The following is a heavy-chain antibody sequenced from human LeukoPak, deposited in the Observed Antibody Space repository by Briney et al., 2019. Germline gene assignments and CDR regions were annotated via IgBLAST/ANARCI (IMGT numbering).Heavy chain of an antibody. J-gene: IGHJ6*03. CDR1: GGSISTSNYY. CDR2: IFYSGST. Sequence: SETLSLTCTVSGGSISTSNYYWGWIRQPPGKGLEWIGNIFYSGSTYYSPSLKSRVTISVDTSKNQFSLKLSSVTAADTAVYYCARVRLKVQRITMIVVVNYYYYYYMDVWGKGTTVTVSS. CDR3: ARVRLKVQRITMIVVVNYYYYYYMDV. V-gene: IGHV4-39*07. D-gene: IGHD3-22*01.